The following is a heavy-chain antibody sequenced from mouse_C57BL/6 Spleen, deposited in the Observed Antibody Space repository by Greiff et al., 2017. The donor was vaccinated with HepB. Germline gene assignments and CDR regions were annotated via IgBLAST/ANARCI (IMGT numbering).Heavy chain of an antibody. Sequence: QVQLQQSGAELVKPGASVKMSCKASGYTFTSYWITWVKQRPGQGLEWIGDIYPGSGSTNYNEKFKSKATLTVDTSSSTAYMQLSSLTSEDSAVYYCAQGGHSSGLFAYWGQGTLVTVSA. J-gene: IGHJ3*01. CDR1: GYTFTSYW. D-gene: IGHD3-1*01. V-gene: IGHV1-55*01. CDR3: AQGGHSSGLFAY. CDR2: IYPGSGST.